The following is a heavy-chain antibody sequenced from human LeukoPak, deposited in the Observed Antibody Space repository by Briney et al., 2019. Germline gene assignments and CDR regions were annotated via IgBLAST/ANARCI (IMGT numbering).Heavy chain of an antibody. CDR2: IRTKDFGATT. CDR3: TRLAGSGHDRFDF. CDR1: GFTFGDYA. Sequence: GGSLRLSCSASGFTFGDYAMGWVRQAPGKGLEWLGFIRTKDFGATTQYPASVKDRFSISRDDSKRVVYLQMNSLNIEDTAVFYCTRLAGSGHDRFDFWGQGTLVTVSS. J-gene: IGHJ4*02. V-gene: IGHV3-49*04. D-gene: IGHD5-12*01.